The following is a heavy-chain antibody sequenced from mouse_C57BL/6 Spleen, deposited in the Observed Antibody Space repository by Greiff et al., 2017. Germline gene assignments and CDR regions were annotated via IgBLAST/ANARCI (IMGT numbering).Heavy chain of an antibody. V-gene: IGHV1-82*01. D-gene: IGHD3-2*02. CDR2: IYPGDGDT. CDR3: ARETAKVPWFAY. J-gene: IGHJ3*01. CDR1: GYAFSSSW. Sequence: QVQLQQSGPELVKPGASVKISCKASGYAFSSSWMNWVKQRPGKGLEWIGRIYPGDGDTNYNGKFKGKATLTADKSSSTAYMQLSSLTSEASAVYFCARETAKVPWFAYWGQGTLVTVSA.